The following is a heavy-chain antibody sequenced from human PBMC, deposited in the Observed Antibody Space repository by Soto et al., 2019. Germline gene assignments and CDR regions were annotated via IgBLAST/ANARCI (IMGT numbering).Heavy chain of an antibody. CDR2: FYHSGST. J-gene: IGHJ4*02. D-gene: IGHD3-10*01. V-gene: IGHV4-38-2*01. CDR3: AGGEYYGSGNYFDY. CDR1: GHSISSGYY. Sequence: KTSETLSLTCAVSGHSISSGYYWGWIRQPPGKGLEWIGSFYHSGSTYYNPSLKSRVTISVDTSKNQFSLKLSSVTAADTAVYYCAGGEYYGSGNYFDYWGQGTLVTVSS.